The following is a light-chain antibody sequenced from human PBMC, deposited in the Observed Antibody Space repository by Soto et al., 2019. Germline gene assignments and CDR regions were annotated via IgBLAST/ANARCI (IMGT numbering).Light chain of an antibody. V-gene: IGKV1-33*01. CDR1: QDITNY. Sequence: DIQMTQSPSSLSASVGDRVTITCQASQDITNYLNWYQRKPGKAPKLLIYSASNLETGVPSRFSGRGSGTDFTFTISSLQPEDAATYYCQQYDILPYTFGQGAKLEIK. CDR2: SAS. J-gene: IGKJ2*01. CDR3: QQYDILPYT.